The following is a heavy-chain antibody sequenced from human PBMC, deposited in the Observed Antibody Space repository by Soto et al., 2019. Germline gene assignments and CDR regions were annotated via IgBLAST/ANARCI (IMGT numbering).Heavy chain of an antibody. CDR2: INHSGST. V-gene: IGHV4-34*01. J-gene: IGHJ6*03. D-gene: IGHD3-10*01. CDR1: GGSFSGYY. CDR3: ATQAVGSPKYYYYYMDV. Sequence: TSETLSLTCAVYGGSFSGYYWSWIRQPPGKGLEWIGEINHSGSTNYNPSLKSRVTISVDTSKNQFSLKLSSVTAADTAVYYCATQAVGSPKYYYYYMDVWGKRTTVTVSS.